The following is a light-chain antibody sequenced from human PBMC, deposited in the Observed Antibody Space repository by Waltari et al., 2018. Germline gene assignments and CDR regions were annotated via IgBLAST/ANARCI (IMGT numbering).Light chain of an antibody. J-gene: IGLJ3*02. CDR2: DND. CDR1: SANIGKNY. CDR3: VTWDSSLSAWM. V-gene: IGLV1-51*01. Sequence: QSVLTQPPSVSAAPGQKVTISCSGSSANIGKNYGSWYQHLPGTAPRLLIYDNDRRPSGIPDRFSGSKSGTSATLGITGLQTGDEASYYCVTWDSSLSAWMFGGETKLTVL.